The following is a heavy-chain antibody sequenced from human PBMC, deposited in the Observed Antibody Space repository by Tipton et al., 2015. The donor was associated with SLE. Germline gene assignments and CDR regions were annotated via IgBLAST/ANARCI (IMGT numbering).Heavy chain of an antibody. CDR3: ARAAMTRSASAAFDI. Sequence: SLRLSCAASGFTVSSNYMSWVRQAPGKGLEWVSVIYSGGSTYYADSVKGRFTISRDNSKNTLYLQMNSLRAEDTAVYYCARAAMTRSASAAFDIWGQGTMVTVSS. D-gene: IGHD3-10*01. J-gene: IGHJ3*02. CDR2: IYSGGST. CDR1: GFTVSSNY. V-gene: IGHV3-66*02.